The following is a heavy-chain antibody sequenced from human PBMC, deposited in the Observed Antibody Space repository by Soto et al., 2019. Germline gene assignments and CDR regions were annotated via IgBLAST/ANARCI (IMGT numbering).Heavy chain of an antibody. J-gene: IGHJ5*02. V-gene: IGHV4-31*03. CDR3: AKDPNGYSKEP. Sequence: SETLSLTCTVSGDYISSGDYYWSWIRQHPGKGLEWIGYIYYTGSTYYNPSLKSRVTISVDTSKNQFSLNLRSVTAADTAVYYCAKDPNGYSKEPWGQGTLVTVSS. D-gene: IGHD5-18*01. CDR2: IYYTGST. CDR1: GDYISSGDYY.